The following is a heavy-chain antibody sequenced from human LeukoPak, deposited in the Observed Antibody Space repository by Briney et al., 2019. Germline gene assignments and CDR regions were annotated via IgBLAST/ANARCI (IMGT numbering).Heavy chain of an antibody. Sequence: PSETLSLTCAVYGGSFSGYYWGWIRQPPGKGLEWIGSIYYSGSTYYNPSLKSRVTISVDTPKNQFSLKLSSVTAADTAVYYCARHRYYYRSGSYYGAPYYMDVWGEGTTVTISS. CDR3: ARHRYYYRSGSYYGAPYYMDV. CDR2: IYYSGST. CDR1: GGSFSGYY. J-gene: IGHJ6*03. V-gene: IGHV4-39*01. D-gene: IGHD3-10*01.